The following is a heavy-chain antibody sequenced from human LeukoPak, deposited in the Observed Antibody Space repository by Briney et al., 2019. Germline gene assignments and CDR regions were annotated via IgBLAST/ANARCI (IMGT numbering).Heavy chain of an antibody. CDR3: ARRGYCSSTSCYEYWFDP. J-gene: IGHJ5*02. CDR2: IYYSGST. Sequence: PSETLSLTCTVSGGSISSSSYYWGWIRQPPGKGLEWIGIIYYSGSTYYNPSLKSRLTISVDTAKNQFALKLSSVTATDTAVYYCARRGYCSSTSCYEYWFDPWGQGTLVTVSS. D-gene: IGHD2-2*01. CDR1: GGSISSSSYY. V-gene: IGHV4-39*01.